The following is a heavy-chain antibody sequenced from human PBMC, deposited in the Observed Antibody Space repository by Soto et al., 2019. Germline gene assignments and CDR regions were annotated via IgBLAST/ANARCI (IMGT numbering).Heavy chain of an antibody. J-gene: IGHJ4*02. Sequence: QLQLQESGSGLVKPSQTLSLTCAVSGGSISSGGYSWSWIRQPPGKGMEWIGYIYHSGSTYYNPSLKSRVTISVDRSKNQFSLKLSSVTAADTAVYYCARDPCPRYSGYDLGGESNWGQGTLVTVSS. V-gene: IGHV4-30-2*01. CDR2: IYHSGST. CDR1: GGSISSGGYS. CDR3: ARDPCPRYSGYDLGGESN. D-gene: IGHD5-12*01.